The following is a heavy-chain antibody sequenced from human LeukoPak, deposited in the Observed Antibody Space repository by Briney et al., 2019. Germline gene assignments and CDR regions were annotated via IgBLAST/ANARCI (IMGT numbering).Heavy chain of an antibody. CDR2: INHSGST. D-gene: IGHD3-22*01. J-gene: IGHJ4*02. CDR3: ARDRLTYYYDSSGRLDY. CDR1: GGSISSSSYY. V-gene: IGHV4-39*07. Sequence: SETLSLTCTVSGGSISSSSYYWGWIRQPPGKGLEWIGEINHSGSTNYNPSLKSRVTISVDTSKNQFSLKLSSVTAADTAVYYCARDRLTYYYDSSGRLDYWGQGTLVTVSS.